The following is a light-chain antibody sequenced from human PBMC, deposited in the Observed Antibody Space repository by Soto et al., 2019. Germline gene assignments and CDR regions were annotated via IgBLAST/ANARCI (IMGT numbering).Light chain of an antibody. Sequence: QSVLTQPPSASGTPGQRVTISCSGSSSNIGSNTVNWYQQLPGTAPKLLIYSNNQRPSGVPDRFSGSKSGTSASRAISGLQSEDEAEYYCAAWDDSLNGSVVFGGGTKLTVL. CDR2: SNN. CDR1: SSNIGSNT. J-gene: IGLJ2*01. V-gene: IGLV1-44*01. CDR3: AAWDDSLNGSVV.